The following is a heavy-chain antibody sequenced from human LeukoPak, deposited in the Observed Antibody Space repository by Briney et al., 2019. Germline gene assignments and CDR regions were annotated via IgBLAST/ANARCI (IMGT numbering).Heavy chain of an antibody. CDR3: ARGLVAGGVYFDY. J-gene: IGHJ4*02. D-gene: IGHD6-19*01. V-gene: IGHV4-59*01. CDR2: IYYSGST. CDR1: GVSISNYY. Sequence: SETLSLTCTVSGVSISNYYWSWLRQPPGKGLEWIGYIYYSGSTTYNPSLKSRVTISVDTSKNQFSLKLTSVTAADTAVYYCARGLVAGGVYFDYWGQGTVVTDSS.